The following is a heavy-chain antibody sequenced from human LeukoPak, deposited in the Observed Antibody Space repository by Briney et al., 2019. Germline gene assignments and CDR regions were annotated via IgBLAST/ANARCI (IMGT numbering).Heavy chain of an antibody. J-gene: IGHJ4*02. CDR2: IYYSGNT. CDR3: ARQRGGSYYGDTYYFDY. Sequence: PSGTLSPTLPFLDCSLNNFYWRWIPPPPGKGLGWIGYIYYSGNTKYNPSLESRVTISLDTPKNQFSLKLSSVTAADTAMYYCARQRGGSYYGDTYYFDYWGQGTLVTVSS. CDR1: DCSLNNFY. V-gene: IGHV4-59*08. D-gene: IGHD1-26*01.